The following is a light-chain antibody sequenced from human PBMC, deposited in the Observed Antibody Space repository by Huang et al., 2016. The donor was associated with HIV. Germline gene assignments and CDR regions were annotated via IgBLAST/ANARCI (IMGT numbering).Light chain of an antibody. J-gene: IGKJ3*01. CDR1: QSISNY. CDR2: AAS. CDR3: QQSYSPRT. Sequence: DIQMTQSPSSLSASVGDRVTITCRARQSISNYLNWYQQKPGKAPKLLIYAASSLQSGVPSRFSGSGSWTDFTLTISSLQPEDSAAYYCQQSYSPRTFGPGTKVDIK. V-gene: IGKV1-39*01.